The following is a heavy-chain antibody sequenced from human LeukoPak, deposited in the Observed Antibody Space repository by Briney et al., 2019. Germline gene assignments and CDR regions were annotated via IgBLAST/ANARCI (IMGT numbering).Heavy chain of an antibody. CDR3: ARDRWFGDDHSYYYYYGMDV. J-gene: IGHJ6*02. CDR1: GFTFSSYA. Sequence: GRPLRLSCAASGFTFSSYAMHWVRQAPGKGLEWVAVISYDGSNKYYADSVKGRFTISRDNSKNTLYLQMNSLRAEDTAVYYCARDRWFGDDHSYYYYYGMDVWGQGTTVTVSS. D-gene: IGHD3-10*01. V-gene: IGHV3-30-3*01. CDR2: ISYDGSNK.